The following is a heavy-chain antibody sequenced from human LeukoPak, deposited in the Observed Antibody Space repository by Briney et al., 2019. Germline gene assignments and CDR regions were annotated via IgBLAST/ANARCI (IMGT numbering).Heavy chain of an antibody. V-gene: IGHV1-2*02. CDR1: GYTFTGYY. CDR3: ARRIWFGEPQFDY. Sequence: ASVKVSCKASGYTFTGYYIHWVRQAPGQGLEWMGWINSNTGGTDYAQNFQGRVTMTRDTSINTAYMELSSLKSDDTAVYYCARRIWFGEPQFDYWGQGALVTVSS. D-gene: IGHD3-10*01. J-gene: IGHJ4*02. CDR2: INSNTGGT.